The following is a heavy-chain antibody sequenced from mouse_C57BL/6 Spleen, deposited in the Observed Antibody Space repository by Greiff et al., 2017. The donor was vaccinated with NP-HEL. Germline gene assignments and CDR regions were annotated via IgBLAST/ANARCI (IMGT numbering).Heavy chain of an antibody. D-gene: IGHD2-5*01. CDR3: ARNSNYPYYCDY. J-gene: IGHJ2*01. CDR2: ISSGSSTI. CDR1: GFTFSDYG. V-gene: IGHV5-17*01. Sequence: EVKLVESGGGLVKPGGSLKLSCAASGFTFSDYGMHWVRQAPEKGLEWVAYISSGSSTIYYADTVKGRCTISRDNAKNTLFLQMTSLRSEDTAIYYCARNSNYPYYCDYWGQGTTLTVSS.